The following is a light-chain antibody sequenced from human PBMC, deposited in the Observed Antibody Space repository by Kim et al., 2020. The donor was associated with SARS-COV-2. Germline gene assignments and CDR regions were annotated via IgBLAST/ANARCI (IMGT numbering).Light chain of an antibody. CDR1: QSVSSSY. V-gene: IGKV3-20*01. CDR2: GAS. CDR3: QQYGSSPAT. Sequence: STGERATLSCRASQSVSSSYLAWYQQKPGQAPRLLIYGASSRATGIPDRFSGSGSGTDFTLTISRLEPEDFAVYYCQQYGSSPATFGPGTKVDIK. J-gene: IGKJ3*01.